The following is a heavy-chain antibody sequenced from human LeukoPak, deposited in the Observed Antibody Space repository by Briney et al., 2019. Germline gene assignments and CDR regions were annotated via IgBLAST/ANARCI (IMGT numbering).Heavy chain of an antibody. J-gene: IGHJ3*02. Sequence: GGSLRLSCAASGFTFDDYAMHWVRQAPGKGLEWVSLISGDGGSTYYADSVKGRLTISRDNSKNSLYLQMNSLRTEDTALYYCAKTYCGGDCYSRALAFDIWGQGTMVTVSS. CDR1: GFTFDDYA. V-gene: IGHV3-43*02. CDR3: AKTYCGGDCYSRALAFDI. D-gene: IGHD2-21*02. CDR2: ISGDGGST.